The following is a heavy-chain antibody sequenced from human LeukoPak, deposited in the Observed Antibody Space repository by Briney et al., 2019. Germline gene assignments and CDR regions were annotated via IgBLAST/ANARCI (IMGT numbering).Heavy chain of an antibody. J-gene: IGHJ6*03. CDR1: GFTFSSYA. V-gene: IGHV3-23*01. Sequence: GGSLRLSCAASGFTFSSYAMSWVRQAPGKGLEWVSAIRGSGGSTYYADSVKGRFTISRDNSKNTLYLQMNSLRAEDTAVYYCAKDQGDIVGYYYYYYMDVWGKGTTVTVSS. D-gene: IGHD2-15*01. CDR3: AKDQGDIVGYYYYYYMDV. CDR2: IRGSGGST.